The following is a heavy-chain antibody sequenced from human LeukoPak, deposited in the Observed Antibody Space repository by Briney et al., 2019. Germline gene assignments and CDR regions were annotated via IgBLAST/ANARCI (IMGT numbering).Heavy chain of an antibody. Sequence: GGSLRLSCAASGFTFSSYSMNWVRQAPGKGLEWVSSISSSSSYIYYADSVKGRFTISRDNAKNSLYLQMNSLRAEDTAVYYCARVGYDSSGYDAFDIWGQATMVTVSS. V-gene: IGHV3-21*01. D-gene: IGHD3-22*01. J-gene: IGHJ3*02. CDR2: ISSSSSYI. CDR3: ARVGYDSSGYDAFDI. CDR1: GFTFSSYS.